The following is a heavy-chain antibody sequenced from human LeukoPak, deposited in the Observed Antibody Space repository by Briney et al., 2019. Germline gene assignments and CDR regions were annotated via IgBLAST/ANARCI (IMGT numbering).Heavy chain of an antibody. J-gene: IGHJ4*02. CDR2: IYPGDSDT. CDR1: GYSFTSYW. D-gene: IGHD6-19*01. V-gene: IGHV5-51*01. CDR3: ARRVAVAGVGFDY. Sequence: GESLKISCKGSGYSFTSYWIGWVRQLPGKGLEWMGIIYPGDSDTRYSPSFQGQVTISADKSISTAYLQWSSLKASDTAMYYCARRVAVAGVGFDYWGQGTLVTVSS.